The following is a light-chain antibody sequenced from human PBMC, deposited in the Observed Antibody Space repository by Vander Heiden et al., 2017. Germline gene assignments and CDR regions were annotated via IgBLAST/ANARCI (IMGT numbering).Light chain of an antibody. V-gene: IGLV3-21*04. CDR1: NIGGRT. CDR2: YDT. CDR3: HVWDELGDRCGV. J-gene: IGLJ3*02. Sequence: SYVLTQPPSVSVAPGKTARITCGGNNIGGRTVHWYQQKPGQAHVVVTYYDTPRPSGMPARFSGSNSCNTATLTISTVEAADDADYYCHVWDELGDRCGVFGGGTKLTVV.